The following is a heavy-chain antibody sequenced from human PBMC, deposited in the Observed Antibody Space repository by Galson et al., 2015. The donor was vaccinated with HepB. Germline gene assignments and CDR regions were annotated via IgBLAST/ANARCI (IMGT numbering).Heavy chain of an antibody. J-gene: IGHJ4*02. CDR3: AKGQDSSNSAEY. V-gene: IGHV3-23*01. Sequence: SLRLSCAASGFIFGSCAMSWVRQASGKGLEWVSGITGGSGSAFYADSVKGRFTISRDNSKNALYLHMNSLRAEDTAVYYCAKGQDSSNSAEYWAQGTLVIAPS. CDR1: GFIFGSCA. D-gene: IGHD4-23*01. CDR2: ITGGSGSA.